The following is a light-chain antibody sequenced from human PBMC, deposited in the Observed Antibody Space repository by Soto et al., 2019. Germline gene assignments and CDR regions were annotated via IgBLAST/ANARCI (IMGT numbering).Light chain of an antibody. J-gene: IGLJ2*01. CDR1: SSDVGGYNY. Sequence: QSALTQPASVSGSPGQSITISCTGTSSDVGGYNYVSWYQQHPGKAPKLMIYDVSNRPSGVSNRFSGSTSGNTASLTISGLQAEDEADYYCSSYTSSSDVVFGGGTKVTVL. CDR3: SSYTSSSDVV. CDR2: DVS. V-gene: IGLV2-14*01.